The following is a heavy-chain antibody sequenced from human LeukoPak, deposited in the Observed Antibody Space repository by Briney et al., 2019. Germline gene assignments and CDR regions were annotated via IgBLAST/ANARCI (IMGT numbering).Heavy chain of an antibody. J-gene: IGHJ6*03. Sequence: PGGSLRLSCVASGFTFSRYWMFWVRQAPGKGLVWVSRINSDGTTTNYADSVKGRFTISRDNAKNTLSLQLNSLRAEDTAVYFCASSGITVTSSYFYYLDVWDKGTMVTVSS. V-gene: IGHV3-74*01. CDR1: GFTFSRYW. D-gene: IGHD4-17*01. CDR3: ASSGITVTSSYFYYLDV. CDR2: INSDGTTT.